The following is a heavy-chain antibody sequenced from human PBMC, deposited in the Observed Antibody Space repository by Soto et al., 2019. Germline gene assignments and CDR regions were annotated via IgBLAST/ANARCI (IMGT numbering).Heavy chain of an antibody. CDR3: AKDLGYYDSSGYTNCDY. Sequence: EVQLLESGGGLVQPGGSLRLSCAASGFTFSSYAMSWVRQAPGKGLEWVSAISGSGGSTYYADSVKGRFTISRDNSKNTLYLQMNSLRAEDTAVYYCAKDLGYYDSSGYTNCDYWGQGTLVTVSS. V-gene: IGHV3-23*01. J-gene: IGHJ4*02. CDR1: GFTFSSYA. D-gene: IGHD3-22*01. CDR2: ISGSGGST.